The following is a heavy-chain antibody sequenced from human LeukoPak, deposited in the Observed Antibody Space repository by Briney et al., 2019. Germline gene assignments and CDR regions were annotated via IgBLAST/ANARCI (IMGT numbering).Heavy chain of an antibody. CDR3: ARHVTISGPYDASDI. CDR2: IYYSGGT. V-gene: IGHV4-59*08. CDR1: GDSIITYY. J-gene: IGHJ3*02. Sequence: SETLSLTCTVSGDSIITYYWSWIRQPPGKGLEWIGYIYYSGGTDYNPSLKSRVTISVDTSKNQFSLKLRSVTAADTAVYYCARHVTISGPYDASDIWGQGTMVTVSP. D-gene: IGHD5-24*01.